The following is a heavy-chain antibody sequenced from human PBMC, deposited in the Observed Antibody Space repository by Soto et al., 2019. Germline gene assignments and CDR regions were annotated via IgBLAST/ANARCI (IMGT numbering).Heavy chain of an antibody. CDR1: GYTFTSYY. Sequence: ASVKVSCKASGYTFTSYYMHWVRQAPGQGLEWMGIINPSGGSASYARKFQGRVTMTRDTSTSTVYMELSSLRAEDTAVYYCARDLLQWRASDAFDIWGQVTMVTVSS. CDR2: INPSGGSA. V-gene: IGHV1-46*01. J-gene: IGHJ3*02. CDR3: ARDLLQWRASDAFDI. D-gene: IGHD6-19*01.